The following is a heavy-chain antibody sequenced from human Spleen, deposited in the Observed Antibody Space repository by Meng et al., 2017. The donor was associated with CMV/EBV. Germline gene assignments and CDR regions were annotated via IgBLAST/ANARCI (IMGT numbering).Heavy chain of an antibody. CDR2: ISAYNGNT. J-gene: IGHJ4*02. V-gene: IGHV1-18*01. CDR1: GYTFTSYG. CDR3: ARGNSGSYWELQYYFDY. Sequence: SVKVSYKASGYTFTSYGISWVRQAPGQGLEWMGWISAYNGNTNYAQKLLGRVTMTTDTSTSTAYMEPRSLRSDDTAVYYCARGNSGSYWELQYYFDYWGLGTLVTVSS. D-gene: IGHD1-26*01.